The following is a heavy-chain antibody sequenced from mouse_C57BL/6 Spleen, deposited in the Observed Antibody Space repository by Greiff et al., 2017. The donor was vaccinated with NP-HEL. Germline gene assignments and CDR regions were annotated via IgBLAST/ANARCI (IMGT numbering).Heavy chain of an antibody. Sequence: EVKLEESGGGLVKPGGSLKLSCAASGFTFSDYGMHWVRQAPEKGLEWVAYISSGSSTIYYADTVKGRFTISRDNAKNTLFLQMTSLRSEDTAMYYCARGGSSYRDAMDYWGQGTSVTVSS. CDR2: ISSGSSTI. CDR3: ARGGSSYRDAMDY. D-gene: IGHD1-1*01. V-gene: IGHV5-17*01. J-gene: IGHJ4*01. CDR1: GFTFSDYG.